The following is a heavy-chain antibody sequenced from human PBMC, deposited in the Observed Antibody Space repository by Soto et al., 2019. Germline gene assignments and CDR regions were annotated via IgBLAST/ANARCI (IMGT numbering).Heavy chain of an antibody. CDR3: TKSPRTDEEGYSFDY. V-gene: IGHV4-59*01. J-gene: IGHJ4*02. CDR2: IHYSGST. D-gene: IGHD2-15*01. CDR1: GGSISGSY. Sequence: PSETLSLTCTVSGGSISGSYWSWIRQTPGKVLEWVGYIHYSGSTNYNPSLKSRVTMSVDSAKNQFSLQLSSVTAADTAAYFCTKSPRTDEEGYSFDYWGQGALATVSS.